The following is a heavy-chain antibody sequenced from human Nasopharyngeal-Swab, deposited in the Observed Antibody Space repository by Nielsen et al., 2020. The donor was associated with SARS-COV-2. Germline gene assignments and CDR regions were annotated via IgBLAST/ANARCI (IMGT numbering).Heavy chain of an antibody. Sequence: SETLSLTCTVSGASISSYYWSWIRQTPGKGLEWVAYSHYSGSTNYNPSLKSRVTMSVDTSKRQFSLMLTSVTAADTAVYYCARDFDYWGQGTLVTVSS. V-gene: IGHV4-59*12. CDR1: GASISSYY. J-gene: IGHJ4*02. CDR3: ARDFDY. CDR2: SHYSGST.